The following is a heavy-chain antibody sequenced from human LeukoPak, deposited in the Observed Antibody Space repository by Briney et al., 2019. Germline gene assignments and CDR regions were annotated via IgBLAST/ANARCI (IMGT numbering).Heavy chain of an antibody. D-gene: IGHD3-10*01. CDR1: GYTFTGYY. CDR3: ARESEGDYYGSGSSQFGY. J-gene: IGHJ4*02. V-gene: IGHV1-2*02. CDR2: INPNSGGT. Sequence: GAAVNVSCQASGYTFTGYYMHWVRQAPGQGREGMGWINPNSGGTNYAQTLQGRVTMTRDTSISTAYMELSRLRSDDTAVYYCARESEGDYYGSGSSQFGYWGPGTLVTVSS.